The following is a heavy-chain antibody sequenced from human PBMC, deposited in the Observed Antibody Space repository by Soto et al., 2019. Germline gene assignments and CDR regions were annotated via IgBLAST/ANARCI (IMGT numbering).Heavy chain of an antibody. Sequence: QVQLQQWGAGLLKPSETLSRTCAVYGGSFSGYYWSWIRQPPGKGLEWIGEINHSGSTNYNPSIKSRVTISVDTSKNQFSLKLSSVTAADTAVYYCARRSGYYDSYGVQYWGQGTLVTVSS. CDR3: ARRSGYYDSYGVQY. D-gene: IGHD3-22*01. CDR1: GGSFSGYY. J-gene: IGHJ4*02. V-gene: IGHV4-34*01. CDR2: INHSGST.